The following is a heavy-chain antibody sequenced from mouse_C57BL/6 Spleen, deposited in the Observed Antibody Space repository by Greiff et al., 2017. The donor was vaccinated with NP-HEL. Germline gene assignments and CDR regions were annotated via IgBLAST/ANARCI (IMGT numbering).Heavy chain of an antibody. J-gene: IGHJ2*01. CDR3: ARNGYLAY. CDR2: ISSGSSTI. CDR1: GFTFSDYG. Sequence: DVKLVESGGGLVKPGGSLKLSCAASGFTFSDYGMHWVRQAPEKGLEWVAYISSGSSTIYYADTVKGRFTISRDNAKNTLLLKMTSLGYEATAMYYCARNGYLAYWGQGTTLTVS. D-gene: IGHD1-1*02. V-gene: IGHV5-17*01.